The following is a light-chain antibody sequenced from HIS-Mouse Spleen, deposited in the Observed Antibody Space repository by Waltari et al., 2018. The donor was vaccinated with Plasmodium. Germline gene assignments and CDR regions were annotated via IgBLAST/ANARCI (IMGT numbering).Light chain of an antibody. J-gene: IGLJ2*01. CDR1: SSHIGQHY. CDR3: GTWDSSLSAGVV. CDR2: DNN. Sequence: QSVLTQPPSVSAAPGQKVPISCPGTSSHIGQHYFSWYQQLPGTAPKLLIYDNNKRPSGIPDRFSGSKSGTSATLGITGLQTGDEADYYCGTWDSSLSAGVVFGGGTKLTVL. V-gene: IGLV1-51*01.